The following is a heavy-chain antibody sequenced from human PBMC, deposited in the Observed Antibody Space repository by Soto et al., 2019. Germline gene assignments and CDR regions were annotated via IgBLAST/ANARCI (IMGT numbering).Heavy chain of an antibody. CDR1: GFTFSSYW. CDR3: ARYHLGYYDFWSGYYYDY. V-gene: IGHV3-7*01. Sequence: GGSLRLSCAASGFTFSSYWMSWVRQAPGKGLEWVANIKQDGSEKYYVDSVKGRFTISRDNAKNSLYLQMNSLRAEDTAVYYCARYHLGYYDFWSGYYYDYWGQGTLVTVSS. CDR2: IKQDGSEK. J-gene: IGHJ4*02. D-gene: IGHD3-3*01.